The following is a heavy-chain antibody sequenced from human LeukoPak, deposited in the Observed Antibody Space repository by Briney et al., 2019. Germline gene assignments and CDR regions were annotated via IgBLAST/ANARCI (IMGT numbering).Heavy chain of an antibody. CDR2: IIPIFGTA. Sequence: ASVKVSCKASGYTFTSYDINWVRQATGQGLEWMGGIIPIFGTANYAQKFQGRVTITADKSTSTASMELSSLRSEDPAVDYCSARIAPPPLFYYMAVWGKGTTVTVSS. D-gene: IGHD6-13*01. V-gene: IGHV1-69*06. J-gene: IGHJ6*03. CDR1: GYTFTSYD. CDR3: SARIAPPPLFYYMAV.